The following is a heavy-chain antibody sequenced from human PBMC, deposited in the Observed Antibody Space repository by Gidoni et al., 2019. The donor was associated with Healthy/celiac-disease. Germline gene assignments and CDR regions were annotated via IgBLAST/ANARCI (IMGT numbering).Heavy chain of an antibody. V-gene: IGHV4-39*01. CDR1: GGSISSSSYY. Sequence: QLQLQESGPGLVKPSETLSLTCTVSGGSISSSSYYWGWIRQPPGKGLAWIGSIYYSGSTYYIPSLKSRVTISVDTSKNQCSLKLSSVTAADTAVYYCARHPFYGSGSYTFDYWGQGTLVTVSS. D-gene: IGHD3-10*01. CDR2: IYYSGST. CDR3: ARHPFYGSGSYTFDY. J-gene: IGHJ4*02.